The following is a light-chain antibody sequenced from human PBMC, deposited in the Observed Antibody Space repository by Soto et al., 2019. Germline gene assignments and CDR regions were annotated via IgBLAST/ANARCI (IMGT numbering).Light chain of an antibody. CDR2: LEGSGSY. CDR1: SGHSSYI. J-gene: IGLJ2*01. Sequence: QSLLTQSSSASASLGSSVKLTCTLSSGHSSYIIAWHQQQPGKAPRYLMKLEGSGSYNKGSGVPDRFSGSSSGADRYLTISNLQSEDEADYYCETWDSNTHRGVFGGGTKLTVL. V-gene: IGLV4-60*03. CDR3: ETWDSNTHRGV.